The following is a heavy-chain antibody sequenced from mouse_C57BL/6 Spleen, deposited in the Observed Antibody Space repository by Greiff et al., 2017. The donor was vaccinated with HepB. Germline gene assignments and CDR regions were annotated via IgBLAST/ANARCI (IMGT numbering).Heavy chain of an antibody. CDR1: GFTFSDYY. Sequence: EVKLMESEGGLVQPGSSMKLSCTASGFTFSDYYMAWVRQVPEKGLEWVANINYDGSSTYYLDSLKSRFIISRDNAKNSLYLQMSSLKSEDTATYYCARAWDADYFDYWGQGTTLTVSS. CDR2: INYDGSST. CDR3: ARAWDADYFDY. V-gene: IGHV5-16*01. J-gene: IGHJ2*01. D-gene: IGHD4-1*01.